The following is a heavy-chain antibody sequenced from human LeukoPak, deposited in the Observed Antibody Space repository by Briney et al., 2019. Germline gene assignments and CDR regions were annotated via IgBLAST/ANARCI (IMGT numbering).Heavy chain of an antibody. Sequence: SETLSLTCAVYGGSFSGYYWSWIRQPPGKGLEWIGEINHSGSTNYNPSLKSRVTISVDTSKNQFSLKLSSVTAADTAVYYCAGHFTIFGVYHYWGQGTLVTVSS. D-gene: IGHD3-3*01. CDR3: AGHFTIFGVYHY. J-gene: IGHJ4*02. CDR2: INHSGST. CDR1: GGSFSGYY. V-gene: IGHV4-34*01.